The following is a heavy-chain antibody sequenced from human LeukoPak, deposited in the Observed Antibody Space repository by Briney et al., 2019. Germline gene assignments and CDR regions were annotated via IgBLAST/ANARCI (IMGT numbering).Heavy chain of an antibody. D-gene: IGHD3-22*01. CDR2: IYYSGST. J-gene: IGHJ4*02. V-gene: IGHV4-59*01. CDR1: GGSISSYY. CDR3: ASSSPYYYDSSGYYYALDY. Sequence: SETLSLTCTVSGGSISSYYWSWIRQPPGKGLEWIGYIYYSGSTNYNPSLKSRVTISVDTSKNQFSLKLSSVTAADTAVYYCASSSPYYYDSSGYYYALDYWGQGTLVTVSS.